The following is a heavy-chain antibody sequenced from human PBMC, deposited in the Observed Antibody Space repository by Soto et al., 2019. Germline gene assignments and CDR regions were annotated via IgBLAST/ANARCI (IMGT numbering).Heavy chain of an antibody. V-gene: IGHV4-30-2*01. CDR1: VGSNSRSGCS. J-gene: IGHJ5*02. CDR3: ARVPDR. CDR2: IYHSGST. D-gene: IGHD2-2*01. Sequence: SLTYALSVGSNSRSGCSWSWIRQPPGKGLEWIGYIYHSGSTYYNPSLKSRVTISVDRSKNQFSLKLSSVTAADTAVYYCARVPDRWGQGTLVTVSS.